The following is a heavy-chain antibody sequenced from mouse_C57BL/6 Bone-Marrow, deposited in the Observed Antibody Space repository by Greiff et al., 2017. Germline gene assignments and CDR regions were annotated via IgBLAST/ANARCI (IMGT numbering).Heavy chain of an antibody. J-gene: IGHJ2*01. V-gene: IGHV1-81*01. Sequence: VQVVESGAELARPGASVKLSCKASGYTFTSYGISWVKQRTGQGLEWIGEIYPRSGNTYYNEKFKGKATLTADKSSSTAYMELRSLTSEDSAVYFCARGLHFDYWGQGTTLTVSS. CDR1: GYTFTSYG. CDR2: IYPRSGNT. CDR3: ARGLHFDY. D-gene: IGHD2-13*01.